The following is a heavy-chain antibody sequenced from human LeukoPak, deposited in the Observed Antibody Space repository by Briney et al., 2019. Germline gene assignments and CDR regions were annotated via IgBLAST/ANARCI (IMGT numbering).Heavy chain of an antibody. CDR3: ARGGKWLQIDS. D-gene: IGHD5-24*01. J-gene: IGHJ4*02. CDR1: GFTFSSYS. CDR2: MYYSGTT. Sequence: GSLRLSCAASGFTFSSYSMNWVRQAPGKGLEWIGSMYYSGTTSYNPSLKSRVTISLDTSRTQVSLNVSSVTAADTAVYYCARGGKWLQIDSWGQGTLVTVSS. V-gene: IGHV4-39*07.